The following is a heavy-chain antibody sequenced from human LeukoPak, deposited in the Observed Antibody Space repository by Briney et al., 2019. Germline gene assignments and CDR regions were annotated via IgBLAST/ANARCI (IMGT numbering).Heavy chain of an antibody. Sequence: ASVKVSCKASGYTFISSGMSWVRQAPGQGLEWMGWVNSNTGNPTYAQGFTGRFVFSWDTSVSTAYLQISSLKAEDTAVYCARVRYTSGLYYFESWGQGTLVTVSS. CDR2: VNSNTGNP. J-gene: IGHJ4*02. V-gene: IGHV7-4-1*02. D-gene: IGHD6-19*01. CDR1: GYTFISSG. CDR3: ARVRYTSGLYYFES.